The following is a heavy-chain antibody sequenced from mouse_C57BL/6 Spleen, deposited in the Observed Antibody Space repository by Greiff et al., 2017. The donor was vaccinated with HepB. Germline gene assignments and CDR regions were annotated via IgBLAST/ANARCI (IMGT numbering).Heavy chain of an antibody. V-gene: IGHV3-6*01. CDR1: GYSITSGYY. CDR2: ISYDGSN. J-gene: IGHJ4*01. D-gene: IGHD2-3*01. Sequence: ESGPGLVKPSQSLSLTCSVTGYSITSGYYWNWIRQFPGNKLEWMGYISYDGSNNYNPSLKNRISITRDTSKNQFFLKLNSVTTEDTATYYCARDDGYYDPYYAMDYWGQGTSVTVSS. CDR3: ARDDGYYDPYYAMDY.